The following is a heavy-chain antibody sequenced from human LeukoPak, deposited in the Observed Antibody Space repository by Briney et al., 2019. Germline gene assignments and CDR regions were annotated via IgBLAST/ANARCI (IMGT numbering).Heavy chain of an antibody. CDR3: AKDRTQYSSSFRN. V-gene: IGHV3-23*01. Sequence: GGSLRLSCAASGFTFSSYAMGWFRQAPGKGLEWVSAISGSGGSTYYADSVKGRFTISRDNSKNTLYLQMNSLRAEDTAVYYCAKDRTQYSSSFRNWGQGTLVTVSS. CDR1: GFTFSSYA. CDR2: ISGSGGST. D-gene: IGHD6-6*01. J-gene: IGHJ4*02.